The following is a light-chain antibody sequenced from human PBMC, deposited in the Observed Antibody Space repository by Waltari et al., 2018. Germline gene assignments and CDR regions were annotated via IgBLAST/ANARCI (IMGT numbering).Light chain of an antibody. CDR1: RSNIGRND. CDR3: GGWDDSLNAWV. Sequence: QSVLTQPPSASATPGQRVTISCSGSRSNIGRNDIYWYQQLPGTAPKLLIYRNNQRPSWVPDRFSVSKSGTSACLAISGLRSEDEADYHCGGWDDSLNAWVFGGGTKLTVL. J-gene: IGLJ3*02. CDR2: RNN. V-gene: IGLV1-47*01.